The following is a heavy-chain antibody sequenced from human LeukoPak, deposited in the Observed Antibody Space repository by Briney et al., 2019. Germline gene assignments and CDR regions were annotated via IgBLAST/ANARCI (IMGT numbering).Heavy chain of an antibody. Sequence: GGSLRLSCAASGFTLSSYWMSWVRQAPGKGLEWVADIKQDGSEKFYVDSVEGRFTISRDNAKNSLYLQMNSLRAEDTAVYYCARDYPYGRSGPPADRFDYWGQGTLVTVSS. J-gene: IGHJ4*02. CDR3: ARDYPYGRSGPPADRFDY. D-gene: IGHD3-22*01. CDR2: IKQDGSEK. V-gene: IGHV3-7*01. CDR1: GFTLSSYW.